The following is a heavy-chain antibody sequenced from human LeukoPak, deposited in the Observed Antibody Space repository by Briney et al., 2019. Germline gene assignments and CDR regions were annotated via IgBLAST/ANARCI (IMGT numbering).Heavy chain of an antibody. D-gene: IGHD6-6*01. CDR3: ARSISSSSSFDY. J-gene: IGHJ4*02. CDR1: GFTFGSYA. V-gene: IGHV3-23*01. CDR2: ISYSGVST. Sequence: GGSLRLSCATSGFTFGSYAMNWVRQAPGKGLEWVSGISYSGVSTYYGDSVKGRFTISRDNAENTLYLQMNSLRADDTAVYYCARSISSSSSFDYWGQGTLVAVSS.